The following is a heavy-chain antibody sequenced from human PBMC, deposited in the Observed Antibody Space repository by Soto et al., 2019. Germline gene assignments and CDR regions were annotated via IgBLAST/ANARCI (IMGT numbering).Heavy chain of an antibody. Sequence: GASVKVSCKASVGTFSSYAISWVREAAGQGLEWMGGIIPIFGTANYAQKFQGRVTITADESTSTAYMELSSLRAEDTAVYYCARDRGSSVQLWSLQFDYWGQGTLVTVSS. CDR3: ARDRGSSVQLWSLQFDY. J-gene: IGHJ4*02. D-gene: IGHD5-18*01. CDR2: IIPIFGTA. V-gene: IGHV1-69*13. CDR1: VGTFSSYA.